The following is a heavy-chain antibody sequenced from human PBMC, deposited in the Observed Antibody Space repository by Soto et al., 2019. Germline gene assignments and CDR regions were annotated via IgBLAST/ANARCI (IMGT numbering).Heavy chain of an antibody. CDR2: IYYSGST. J-gene: IGHJ4*02. Sequence: PSETLSLTCTVSGGSISSSSYYWGWIRQPPGKGLEWIGSIYYSGSTYYNPSLKSRVTISVDTSKNQFSLKLSSVTAADTAVYYCERHEGDYYDYWGQGTLVTVSS. V-gene: IGHV4-39*01. CDR3: ERHEGDYYDY. CDR1: GGSISSSSYY.